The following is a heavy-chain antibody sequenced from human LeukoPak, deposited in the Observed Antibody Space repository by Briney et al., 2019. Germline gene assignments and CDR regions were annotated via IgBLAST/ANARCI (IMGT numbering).Heavy chain of an antibody. CDR1: GGSISSYY. J-gene: IGHJ3*02. CDR3: ARDKKVERLDAFDI. CDR2: IYTSGST. V-gene: IGHV4-4*07. Sequence: SETLSLTCTVSGGSISSYYWSWIRQPAGKGLEWIGRIYTSGSTNYNPSHKSRVTMSVDTSKNQFSLKLSSVTAADTAVYYCARDKKVERLDAFDIWGQGTMVTVSS. D-gene: IGHD1-1*01.